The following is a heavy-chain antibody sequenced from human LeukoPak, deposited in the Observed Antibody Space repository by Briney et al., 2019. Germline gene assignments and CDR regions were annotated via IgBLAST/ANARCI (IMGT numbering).Heavy chain of an antibody. Sequence: GGSLRLSCAASGFTFISYAMSWVRQGPGKGLEWVSGISGSGGSTYYADSVKGRFTISRDNAKNSLYLQMNSLRAEDTAVYYCVRDKIVGATYFDYWGQGTLVTVSS. CDR3: VRDKIVGATYFDY. V-gene: IGHV3-23*01. J-gene: IGHJ4*02. CDR2: ISGSGGST. D-gene: IGHD1-26*01. CDR1: GFTFISYA.